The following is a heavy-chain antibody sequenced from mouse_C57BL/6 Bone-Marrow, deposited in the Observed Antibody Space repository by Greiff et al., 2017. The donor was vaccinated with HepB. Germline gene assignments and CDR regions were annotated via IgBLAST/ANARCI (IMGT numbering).Heavy chain of an antibody. D-gene: IGHD2-4*01. Sequence: QVQLQQPGAELVKPGASVKLSCKASGYTFTSYWMHWVKQRPGQGLEWIGMIHPNSGSTNYNEKFKSKATLTVDKSSSTAYMQLSSLTSEDSAVYYCARRRDYDYDDGYAMDYWGQGTSVTVSS. J-gene: IGHJ4*01. V-gene: IGHV1-64*01. CDR3: ARRRDYDYDDGYAMDY. CDR2: IHPNSGST. CDR1: GYTFTSYW.